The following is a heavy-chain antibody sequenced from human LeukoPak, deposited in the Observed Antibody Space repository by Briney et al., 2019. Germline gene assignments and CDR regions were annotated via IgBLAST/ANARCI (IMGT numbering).Heavy chain of an antibody. J-gene: IGHJ4*02. Sequence: GGSLRLSCAASGFTFSDYAMSWVRQAPGKGLEWVSPISTSGDTIYYPDSMKGRFTISRDNSKSTLYLQMNSLRAEDTALYYCARHSSGAVAGNPCDYWGQGALVTASS. CDR1: GFTFSDYA. D-gene: IGHD6-19*01. V-gene: IGHV3-23*01. CDR2: ISTSGDTI. CDR3: ARHSSGAVAGNPCDY.